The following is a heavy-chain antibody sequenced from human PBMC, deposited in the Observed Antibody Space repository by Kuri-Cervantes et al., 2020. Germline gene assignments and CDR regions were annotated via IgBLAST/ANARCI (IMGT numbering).Heavy chain of an antibody. CDR2: LYHSGTT. CDR1: AYSISSGYY. J-gene: IGHJ6*03. Sequence: SETLSLTCSVSAYSISSGYYWGWIRQPPGKGLEWIGSLYHSGTTYYSSSLKSRVTISVDKSKNQFSLKLTSVTAADTAVYYCARELFGREGYYYYYMDVWGQGTTVTVSS. D-gene: IGHD3-16*01. V-gene: IGHV4-38-2*02. CDR3: ARELFGREGYYYYYMDV.